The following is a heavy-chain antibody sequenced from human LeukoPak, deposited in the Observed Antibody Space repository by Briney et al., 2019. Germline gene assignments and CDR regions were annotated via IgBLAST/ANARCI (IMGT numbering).Heavy chain of an antibody. CDR1: GFTFSSYE. V-gene: IGHV3-74*01. CDR2: INSDGSST. D-gene: IGHD2-21*02. Sequence: GGSLRLSCAASGFTFSSYEMNWVRQAPGKGLVWVSRINSDGSSTSYADSVKGRFTISRDNAKNTLYLQMNSLRAEDTAVYYCARDDLAYCGGDCLIDYWGQGTLVTVSS. J-gene: IGHJ4*02. CDR3: ARDDLAYCGGDCLIDY.